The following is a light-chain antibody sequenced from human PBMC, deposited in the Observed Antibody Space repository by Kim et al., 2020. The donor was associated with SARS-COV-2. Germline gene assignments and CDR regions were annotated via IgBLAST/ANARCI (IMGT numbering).Light chain of an antibody. J-gene: IGKJ4*01. CDR1: QGISSY. Sequence: ASTGDRVTITCRASQGISSYLAWYQQKPGKAPKLLIYAASTLQSGVPSRFSGSGSGTDFTLAISCLQSEDFATYYCQQFYSYLPTFGGGTKVEIK. V-gene: IGKV1-8*01. CDR2: AAS. CDR3: QQFYSYLPT.